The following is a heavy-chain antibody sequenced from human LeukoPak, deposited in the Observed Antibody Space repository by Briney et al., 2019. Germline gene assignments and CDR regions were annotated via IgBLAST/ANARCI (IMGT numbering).Heavy chain of an antibody. J-gene: IGHJ6*02. CDR1: GYTFISYY. D-gene: IGHD3-3*01. CDR3: ARVADQDYDFWSGSGPRYGMDV. Sequence: ASVKVSCKASGYTFISYYMHWVRQAPGQGLEWMGIINPSGGSTIYAQKFQGRVTMSRDTSTSTVYMELSSLRSEDTAVYYCARVADQDYDFWSGSGPRYGMDVWGQGTTVTVSS. V-gene: IGHV1-46*01. CDR2: INPSGGST.